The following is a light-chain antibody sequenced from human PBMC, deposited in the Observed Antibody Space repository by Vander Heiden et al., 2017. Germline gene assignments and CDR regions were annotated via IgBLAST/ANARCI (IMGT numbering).Light chain of an antibody. J-gene: IGKJ1*01. CDR2: KAS. CDR3: QQDNSLSGT. Sequence: DIQMTQSPSTLSASVGDRVTITCRASQSISSWLAWYQQKPGKAPKLLIYKASSLESGVPSRFSGSGSGTEFTLTISSLQPDDFATYYCQQDNSLSGTFGQGTKVEIK. CDR1: QSISSW. V-gene: IGKV1-5*03.